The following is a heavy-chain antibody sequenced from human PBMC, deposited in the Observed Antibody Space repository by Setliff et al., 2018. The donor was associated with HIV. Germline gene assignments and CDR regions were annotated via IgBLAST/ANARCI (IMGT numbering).Heavy chain of an antibody. CDR1: GFTFTSYW. Sequence: PGGSLRLSCAASGFTFTSYWMIWGRPAPGKGLEWVAGINRNSVSRAYADSVKGRFTISRDNAKNSLYLQMNSLRAEDTALYYCARVQGVAGTGYFDYWGQGTLVTVSS. CDR2: INRNSVSR. V-gene: IGHV3-20*04. CDR3: ARVQGVAGTGYFDY. J-gene: IGHJ4*02. D-gene: IGHD6-19*01.